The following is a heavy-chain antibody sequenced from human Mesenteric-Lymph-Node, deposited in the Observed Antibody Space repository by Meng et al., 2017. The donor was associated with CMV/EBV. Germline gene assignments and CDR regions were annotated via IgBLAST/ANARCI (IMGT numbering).Heavy chain of an antibody. CDR3: AKDAPSYGVSPSYYYYGIDV. J-gene: IGHJ6*02. V-gene: IGHV3-30*02. CDR1: GFTFSSYG. CDR2: IRYDGSNK. D-gene: IGHD4-17*01. Sequence: GESLKISCAASGFTFSSYGMHWVRQAPGKGLEWVTFIRYDGSNKYYADSVTGRFTISRDNSKNTLYLQMNSLRLEDTAMYYCAKDAPSYGVSPSYYYYGIDVWGQGTTVTVSS.